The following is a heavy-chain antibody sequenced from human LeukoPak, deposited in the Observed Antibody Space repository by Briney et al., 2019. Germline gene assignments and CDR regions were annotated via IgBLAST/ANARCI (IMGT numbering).Heavy chain of an antibody. CDR3: ARKGCTGDCYRFDP. D-gene: IGHD2-21*02. Sequence: ASVKVSCKASGYTFNTYGISWVRQAPGQRPEWMGWINTDNGNTKYAQKFQGRVTMTTDTSPSTAYMELSSLRSDDTAVHYCARKGCTGDCYRFDPWGQGTLVTVSS. J-gene: IGHJ5*02. CDR2: INTDNGNT. V-gene: IGHV1-18*01. CDR1: GYTFNTYG.